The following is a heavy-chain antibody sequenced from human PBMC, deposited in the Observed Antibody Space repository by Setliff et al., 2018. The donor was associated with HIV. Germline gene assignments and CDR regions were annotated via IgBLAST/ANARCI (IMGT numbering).Heavy chain of an antibody. Sequence: SETLSLTCAVYGGSFSGYYWSWIRQPPGKGLEWIGEINHSGSTYYNPSLKSRATISVDTSKNQFSLKLSSVTAADTAVCYCARYGGWSAFDIWGQGTMVTVSS. CDR1: GGSFSGYY. CDR3: ARYGGWSAFDI. D-gene: IGHD2-15*01. V-gene: IGHV4-34*01. CDR2: INHSGST. J-gene: IGHJ3*02.